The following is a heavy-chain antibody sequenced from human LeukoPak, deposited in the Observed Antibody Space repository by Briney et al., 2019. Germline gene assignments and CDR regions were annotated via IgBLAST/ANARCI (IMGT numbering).Heavy chain of an antibody. Sequence: SETLSLTCTVSGGSISSGGYYWSWIRQPPGKGLEWIGYIYYSGSTYYNPSLKSRVTISVDTSKNQFSLKLSSVTAADTAVYYCARGRGLAAAGTNYMDVWGKGATVTVSS. D-gene: IGHD6-13*01. J-gene: IGHJ6*03. CDR2: IYYSGST. V-gene: IGHV4-30-4*08. CDR3: ARGRGLAAAGTNYMDV. CDR1: GGSISSGGYY.